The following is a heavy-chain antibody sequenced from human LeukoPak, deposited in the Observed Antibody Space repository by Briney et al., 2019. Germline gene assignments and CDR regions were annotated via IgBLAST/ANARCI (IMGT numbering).Heavy chain of an antibody. J-gene: IGHJ4*02. Sequence: ASVKVSCKASGYTFTGYYMHWVRQAPGQGLEWMGWISAYNGNTNYAQKLQGRVTMTTDTSTSTAYMELRSLRSDDTAVYYCARVLGYDSSGYYSDYWGQGTLVTVSS. D-gene: IGHD3-22*01. V-gene: IGHV1-18*04. CDR3: ARVLGYDSSGYYSDY. CDR1: GYTFTGYY. CDR2: ISAYNGNT.